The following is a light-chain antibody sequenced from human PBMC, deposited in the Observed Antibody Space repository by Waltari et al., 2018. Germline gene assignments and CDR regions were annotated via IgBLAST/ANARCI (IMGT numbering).Light chain of an antibody. V-gene: IGLV2-11*01. Sequence: QSDLTQRRSVSGPPGQSVTIARTGNSSEVGTYKSVCWYQQNPGKAPKLVNYEGTERPSGFPDRFSGSKSGNTASLTISGLQAEDEAEYYYCSYADTYPGVFGGGTKLAVL. CDR1: SSEVGTYKS. CDR3: CSYADTYPGV. J-gene: IGLJ3*02. CDR2: EGT.